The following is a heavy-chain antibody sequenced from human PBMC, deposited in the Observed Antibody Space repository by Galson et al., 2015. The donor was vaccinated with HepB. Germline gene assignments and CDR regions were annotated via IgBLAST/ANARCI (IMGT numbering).Heavy chain of an antibody. CDR2: ISGSGGST. CDR3: TTGSSSSWYGALFDY. V-gene: IGHV3-23*01. D-gene: IGHD6-13*01. Sequence: SLRLSCAASGLTFSSYAMSWVRQAPGKGLEWVSGISGSGGSTNYADSVKGRFTISRDNSKNILYLQMNSLTAEDTAVYYCTTGSSSSWYGALFDYWGQGTLVTVSS. J-gene: IGHJ4*02. CDR1: GLTFSSYA.